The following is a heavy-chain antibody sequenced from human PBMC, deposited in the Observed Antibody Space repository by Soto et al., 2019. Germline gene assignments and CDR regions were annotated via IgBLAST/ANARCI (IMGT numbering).Heavy chain of an antibody. CDR1: GFTFNTAW. V-gene: IGHV3-15*01. J-gene: IGHJ4*02. CDR2: IKGKPDGGAT. CDR3: TAGSPFNY. Sequence: AVGSLRLSCAASGFTFNTAWLTWVRQAPGKGLEWVGRIKGKPDGGATDYAALVEGRFMISRDDSQNTVFLQMNSLKTDDTAVYYCTAGSPFNYWGPGTLVTVSS.